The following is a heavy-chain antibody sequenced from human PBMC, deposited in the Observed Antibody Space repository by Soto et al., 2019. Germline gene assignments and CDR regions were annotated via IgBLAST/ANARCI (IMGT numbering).Heavy chain of an antibody. Sequence: GGSLRLSCRASGFPFSNYVMAWVRQAPGRGLEWVSAISGGGSSTFYADSVKGRFVISRDNSKNTVHLQLNSLRAEDTAVYYCATHLGSAYYVPFDYWGQGTLVTVSS. CDR2: ISGGGSST. D-gene: IGHD3-22*01. CDR3: ATHLGSAYYVPFDY. CDR1: GFPFSNYV. J-gene: IGHJ4*02. V-gene: IGHV3-23*01.